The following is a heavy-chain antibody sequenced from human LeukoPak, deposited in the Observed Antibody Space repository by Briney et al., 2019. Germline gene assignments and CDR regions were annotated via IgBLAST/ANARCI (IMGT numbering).Heavy chain of an antibody. J-gene: IGHJ4*02. CDR3: ARGRLYPSGYFDY. CDR2: MNPNSGNT. D-gene: IGHD2-8*01. Sequence: ASVKVSCKASGYTFTSYDINWVRQATGQGLEWMGWMNPNSGNTGYAQKFQGRVTITRNTSISTAYMELSSLGSEDTAVYYCARGRLYPSGYFDYWGQGTLVTVSS. V-gene: IGHV1-8*03. CDR1: GYTFTSYD.